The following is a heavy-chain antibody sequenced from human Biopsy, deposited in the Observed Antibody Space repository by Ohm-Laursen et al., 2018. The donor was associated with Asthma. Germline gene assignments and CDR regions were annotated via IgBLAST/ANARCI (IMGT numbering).Heavy chain of an antibody. CDR1: GFAFDNYT. CDR2: ISYDGRNT. Sequence: SLRLSCSASGFAFDNYTMHWVRQAPGKGLEWVTIISYDGRNTYYADSVEGRFTISRDNSKNTLFLQMSSLRPEDTAVYYCARGGLHYYEYYGMDVWGQGTTVTVSS. CDR3: ARGGLHYYEYYGMDV. D-gene: IGHD2-21*02. J-gene: IGHJ6*02. V-gene: IGHV3-30*04.